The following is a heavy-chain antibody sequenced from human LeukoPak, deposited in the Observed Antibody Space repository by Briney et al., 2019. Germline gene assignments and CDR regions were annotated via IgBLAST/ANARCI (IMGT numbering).Heavy chain of an antibody. J-gene: IGHJ4*02. D-gene: IGHD2-2*01. CDR3: AREGLECLGSSCQRAAFDY. CDR2: IKGDGSTT. Sequence: GGSLRLSCATSGFSFSHYWMHWLRQVPGQGLVWVSRIKGDGSTTRNADSLKGRFTISRDNAKNTLYLQMNSLRVEDTAVYYCAREGLECLGSSCQRAAFDYWGQGTPVTVSS. CDR1: GFSFSHYW. V-gene: IGHV3-74*01.